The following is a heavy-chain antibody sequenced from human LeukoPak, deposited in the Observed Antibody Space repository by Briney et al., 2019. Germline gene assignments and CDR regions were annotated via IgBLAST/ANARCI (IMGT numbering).Heavy chain of an antibody. CDR1: GGSISSSSYY. CDR2: IYYSGST. V-gene: IGHV4-39*01. Sequence: SETLSLTCTVSGGSISSSSYYWGWIRQPPGKGLEGIGSIYYSGSTYYNPSLKSRVTISVDTSKNQFSLKLSSVTAADTAVYYCARLNYYGSGSPTGDYWGQGTLVTVSS. CDR3: ARLNYYGSGSPTGDY. D-gene: IGHD3-10*01. J-gene: IGHJ4*02.